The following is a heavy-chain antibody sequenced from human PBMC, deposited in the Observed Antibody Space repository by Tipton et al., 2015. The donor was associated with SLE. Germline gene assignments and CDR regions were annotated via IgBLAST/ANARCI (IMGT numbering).Heavy chain of an antibody. D-gene: IGHD2-2*01. V-gene: IGHV3-30*02. J-gene: IGHJ4*02. Sequence: SLRLSCAASGYTFSRYGMHWVRQAPGKGLEWVAFMRYDGSYKYYADSVKGRFTISRDNSKNTLYLQMNSQRTEDTARYCCAKDERLLWPQTCDHWGQGTLVTVSS. CDR3: AKDERLLWPQTCDH. CDR1: GYTFSRYG. CDR2: MRYDGSYK.